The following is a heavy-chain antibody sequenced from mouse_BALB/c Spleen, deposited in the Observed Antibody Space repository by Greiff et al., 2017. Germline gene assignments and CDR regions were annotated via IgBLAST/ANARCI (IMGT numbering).Heavy chain of an antibody. J-gene: IGHJ4*01. CDR2: IDTSDSYT. CDR3: ARLRRTHYAMDY. CDR1: GYTFTDYW. V-gene: IGHV1-69*01. D-gene: IGHD2-12*01. Sequence: QVQLQQSGAELVMPGASVKMSCKASGYTFTDYWMHWVKQRPGQGLEWIGAIDTSDSYTSYNQKFKGKATLTVDESSSTAYMQLSSLTSEDSAVYYCARLRRTHYAMDYWGQGTSVTVSS.